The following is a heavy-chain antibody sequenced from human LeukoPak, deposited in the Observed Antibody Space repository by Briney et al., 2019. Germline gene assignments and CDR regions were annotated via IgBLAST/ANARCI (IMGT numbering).Heavy chain of an antibody. Sequence: GGSLRLSCAASGLTFSNYAMSWVRQAPGKGLEWVSGISDSGGSTYYADSVKGRFIISRDNSKNTLYLQMNSLRAEDTAVYYCAKGAYGSGSYYPYYYYGMDVWGQGTTVTVSS. CDR2: ISDSGGST. D-gene: IGHD3-10*01. V-gene: IGHV3-23*01. CDR3: AKGAYGSGSYYPYYYYGMDV. CDR1: GLTFSNYA. J-gene: IGHJ6*02.